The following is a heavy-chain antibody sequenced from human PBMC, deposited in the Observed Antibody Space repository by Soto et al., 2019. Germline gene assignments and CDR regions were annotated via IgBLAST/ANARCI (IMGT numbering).Heavy chain of an antibody. CDR1: SASIITEQR. Sequence: QMQLQESGPGLVKPSETLSLTCAVSSASIITEQRWTWVRQPPGKGLEWIGEIHHSGSTNNNPSLRSRGTPSAXKSKNQFSLNLNSVTAADTALYYCARSFGWYAIDHWGQGTLVIVSS. CDR2: IHHSGST. D-gene: IGHD6-19*01. J-gene: IGHJ4*02. CDR3: ARSFGWYAIDH. V-gene: IGHV4-4*02.